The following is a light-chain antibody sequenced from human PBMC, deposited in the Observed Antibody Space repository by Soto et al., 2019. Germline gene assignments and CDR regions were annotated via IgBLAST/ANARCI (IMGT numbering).Light chain of an antibody. CDR3: QHYYTYPYT. Sequence: DIQMTQSPSTLSASVGDTVTISCRASQNINNLLAWYQQKPGKAPKLLIYKASTLESGVPSRFSGSGSGTDFTLTISSLQPDDFATYYYQHYYTYPYTFGQGTKLEIK. J-gene: IGKJ2*01. CDR1: QNINNL. CDR2: KAS. V-gene: IGKV1-5*03.